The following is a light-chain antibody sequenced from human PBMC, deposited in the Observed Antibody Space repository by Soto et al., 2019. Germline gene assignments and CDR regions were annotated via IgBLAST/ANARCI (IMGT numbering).Light chain of an antibody. J-gene: IGKJ1*01. CDR3: QQYGTTPWT. V-gene: IGKV3-11*01. Sequence: EIVLTQSPATVSLSPGERATLSCRASQSISTYLAWYQQKPGQAPRLLIYDASYRAAGIPARFSGSGSGTDFTLTISGLEPEDVALYYCQQYGTTPWTFGQGTKV. CDR1: QSISTY. CDR2: DAS.